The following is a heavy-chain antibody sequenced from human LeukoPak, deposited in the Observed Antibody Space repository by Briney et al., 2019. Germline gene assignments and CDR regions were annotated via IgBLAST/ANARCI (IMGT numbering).Heavy chain of an antibody. Sequence: SETLSLTCTVSGGSISSYYWSWIRQPPGKGLEWIGYIYYSGSTSYNPSLKSRVTISVDTSKNQFSLKLSSVTAADTAVYYCARGGDVAAAGPLEYYYYYYMDVWGKGTTVTVSS. D-gene: IGHD6-13*01. J-gene: IGHJ6*03. CDR1: GGSISSYY. CDR3: ARGGDVAAAGPLEYYYYYYMDV. V-gene: IGHV4-59*01. CDR2: IYYSGST.